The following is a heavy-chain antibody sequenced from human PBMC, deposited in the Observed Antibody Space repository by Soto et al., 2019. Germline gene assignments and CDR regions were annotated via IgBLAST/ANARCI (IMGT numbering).Heavy chain of an antibody. D-gene: IGHD2-15*01. J-gene: IGHJ6*02. CDR2: IYPGDSDT. Sequence: SGESLKISCKGSGYSFTSYWIGWVRQMPGKGLEWMGIIYPGDSDTRYSPSFQGQVTISADKSISTAYLQWSSLKASDTAMYYCARQMGEYCSGGSCYSPYYYCGMDVWGQGTTVTVSS. V-gene: IGHV5-51*01. CDR1: GYSFTSYW. CDR3: ARQMGEYCSGGSCYSPYYYCGMDV.